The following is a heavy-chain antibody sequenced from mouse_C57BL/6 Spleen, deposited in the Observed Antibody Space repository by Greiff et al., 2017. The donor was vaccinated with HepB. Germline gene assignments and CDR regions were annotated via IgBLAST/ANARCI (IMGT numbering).Heavy chain of an antibody. D-gene: IGHD1-1*01. J-gene: IGHJ2*01. CDR2: IDPSDSYT. V-gene: IGHV1-59*01. CDR3: ARYYYGSSLDY. Sequence: QVQLQQPGAELVRPGTSVKLSCKASGYTFTSYWMHWVKQRPGQGLEWIGVIDPSDSYTNYNQKFKGKATLTVDTSSSTAYMQLSSLTSEDSAVYYCARYYYGSSLDYWGQGTTLTVSS. CDR1: GYTFTSYW.